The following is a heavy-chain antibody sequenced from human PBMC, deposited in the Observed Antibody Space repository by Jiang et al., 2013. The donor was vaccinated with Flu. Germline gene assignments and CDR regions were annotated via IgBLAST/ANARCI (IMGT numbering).Heavy chain of an antibody. CDR3: ARDQWAYSGSYLAPVDAFDI. CDR2: LLQWEH. D-gene: IGHD1-26*01. Sequence: SSVVTTGAGSASTQGRGLEWDWVHLLQWEHLLQPSLKSRVTISVDTSKNQFSLKLSSVTAADTAVYYCARDQWAYSGSYLAPVDAFDIWGQRTMVTVSS. CDR1: SSVVTT. J-gene: IGHJ3*02. V-gene: IGHV4-31*02.